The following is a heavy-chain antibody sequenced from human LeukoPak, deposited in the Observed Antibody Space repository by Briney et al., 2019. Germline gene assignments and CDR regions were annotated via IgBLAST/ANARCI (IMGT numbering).Heavy chain of an antibody. D-gene: IGHD5-18*01. CDR1: GLIFSDSW. V-gene: IGHV3-7*01. J-gene: IGHJ4*02. CDR2: IEKNGSGK. CDR3: ARGDVYSYASFF. Sequence: RPGGSLRLSCTVSGLIFSDSWMAWIRQAPGKGLEWVAIIEKNGSGKNYVDSVKGRFIISRDNAKNSLFLQMDSLRAEDTAVYYCARGDVYSYASFFWGQGTLVTVSP.